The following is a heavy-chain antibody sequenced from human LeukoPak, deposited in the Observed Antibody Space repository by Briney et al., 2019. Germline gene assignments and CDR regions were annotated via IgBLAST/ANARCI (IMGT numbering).Heavy chain of an antibody. J-gene: IGHJ4*02. D-gene: IGHD2-2*02. Sequence: PSETLSLTCTVSGGSISSYYWSWIRQPPGKGLEWIGEINHSGSTNYNPSLKSRVTISVDTSKNQFSLKLSSVTAADTAVYYCARDLYHFDYWGQGTLVTVSS. CDR3: ARDLYHFDY. CDR2: INHSGST. CDR1: GGSISSYY. V-gene: IGHV4-34*01.